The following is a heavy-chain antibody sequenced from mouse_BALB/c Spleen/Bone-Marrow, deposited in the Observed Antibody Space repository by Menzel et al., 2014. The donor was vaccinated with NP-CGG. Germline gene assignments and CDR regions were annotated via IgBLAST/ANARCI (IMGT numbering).Heavy chain of an antibody. D-gene: IGHD2-1*01. V-gene: IGHV1-87*01. J-gene: IGHJ3*01. CDR3: AYGTPFAY. Sequence: VQLQQSGAELARPGASAKLSCKASGYTFTSYWMQWVKQRPGQGLEWIGAIYPGDGDTRYTQKFKGKATLTADKSSSTAYMQLSSLASEDSAVYYCAYGTPFAYWGQGTLVTVSA. CDR2: IYPGDGDT. CDR1: GYTFTSYW.